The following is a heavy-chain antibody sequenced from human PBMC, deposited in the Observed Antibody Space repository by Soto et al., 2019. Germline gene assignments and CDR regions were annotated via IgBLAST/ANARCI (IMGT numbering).Heavy chain of an antibody. J-gene: IGHJ6*02. CDR1: GLIFSDYH. D-gene: IGHD4-17*01. CDR3: AKILQLGDYAYYYYGMDV. CDR2: IRRKENSYTT. Sequence: EVQLVESGGGLVQPGGSLRLSCAASGLIFSDYHMDWVRQAPGKGLEWVGRIRRKENSYTTEYAASVKGRFTISRDDSKNSLYLQMNSLKSEDTAVYYCAKILQLGDYAYYYYGMDVWAKGPRSPSP. V-gene: IGHV3-72*01.